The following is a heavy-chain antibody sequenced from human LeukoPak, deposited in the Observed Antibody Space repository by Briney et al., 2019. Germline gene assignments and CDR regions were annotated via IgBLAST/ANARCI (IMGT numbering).Heavy chain of an antibody. J-gene: IGHJ3*02. CDR3: AREGYYYYDPIWAFDI. Sequence: PPGGSLRLSCAASGFTFSSYEINWVRQAPGKGLEWVSVIYSGGSTYYADSVKGRFTISRDNSKNTLYLQMNSLRAEDTAVYYCAREGYYYYDPIWAFDIWGQGTMVTVSS. CDR1: GFTFSSYE. D-gene: IGHD3-22*01. V-gene: IGHV3-53*01. CDR2: IYSGGST.